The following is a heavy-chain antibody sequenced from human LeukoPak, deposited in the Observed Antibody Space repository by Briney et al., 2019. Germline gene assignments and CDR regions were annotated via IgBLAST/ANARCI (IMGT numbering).Heavy chain of an antibody. J-gene: IGHJ4*02. CDR1: GGSISSGSYY. Sequence: SQTLSLTCTVSGGSISSGSYYWSWIRQPAGKGLEWIGRIYTSGSTNYNPSLKSRVTISVDTSKNQFSLELNSATAADTAVYYCARNTSRWPNYFDYWGQGTLVTVSS. CDR2: IYTSGST. CDR3: ARNTSRWPNYFDY. V-gene: IGHV4-61*02. D-gene: IGHD6-13*01.